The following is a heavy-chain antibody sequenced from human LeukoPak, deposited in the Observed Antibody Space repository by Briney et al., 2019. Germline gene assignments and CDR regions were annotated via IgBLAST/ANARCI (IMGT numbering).Heavy chain of an antibody. CDR1: GGPISSYY. J-gene: IGHJ4*02. Sequence: SETLSLTCTVSGGPISSYYWSWIRQPPGKGLGWIGFIFYSGTTNYKPSLNSRVTISVDTSKNQFSLKLSSVTAADTAVYYCARATYFDFWTGYYFDYWGQGTLVTVSS. D-gene: IGHD3-3*01. V-gene: IGHV4-59*01. CDR3: ARATYFDFWTGYYFDY. CDR2: IFYSGTT.